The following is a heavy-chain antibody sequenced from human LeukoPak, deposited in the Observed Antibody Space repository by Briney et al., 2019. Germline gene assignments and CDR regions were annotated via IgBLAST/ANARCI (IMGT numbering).Heavy chain of an antibody. D-gene: IGHD3-10*01. J-gene: IGHJ6*02. CDR1: GFTFSSYG. V-gene: IGHV3-30*18. CDR2: ISYDGSNK. Sequence: PGRSLRLSCAASGFTFSSYGMHWVRQAPGKGLEWVAVISYDGSNKYYADSVKGRFTISRDNSKNTLYLQMNSLRAEDTAVYYCAKDQGYYGSGSPYYYYGMDVWGQGTTVTVSS. CDR3: AKDQGYYGSGSPYYYYGMDV.